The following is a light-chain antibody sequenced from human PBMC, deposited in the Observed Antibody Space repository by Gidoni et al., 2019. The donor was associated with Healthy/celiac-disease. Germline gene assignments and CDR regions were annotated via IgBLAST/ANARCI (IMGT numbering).Light chain of an antibody. V-gene: IGKV3-20*01. J-gene: IGKJ1*01. CDR3: QQCGNSPWT. CDR2: GAS. CDR1: QSVSSSY. Sequence: IVFTPPPGTLSLSPGERATLSCRASQSVSSSYLAWYQQKPGQAPRLLIYGASSRATGIPDRFSGSGSGTDFTLTISRLEPEDFAVYYCQQCGNSPWTFGQGTKVEIK.